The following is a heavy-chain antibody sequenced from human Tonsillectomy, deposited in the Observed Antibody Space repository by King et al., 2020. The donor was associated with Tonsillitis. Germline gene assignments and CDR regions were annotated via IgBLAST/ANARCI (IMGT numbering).Heavy chain of an antibody. CDR1: GFTFSSYG. Sequence: VQLVESGGGVVQPGRSLRLSCAASGFTFSSYGMHWVRQAPGKGLEWVAVIWFDESNKYYADSVKGRFTISRDNSKNMLYLQMNSLRAEDTAVYYCATTPPYYYGSGVIDSWGQGTLVTVSS. CDR3: ATTPPYYYGSGVIDS. V-gene: IGHV3-33*01. CDR2: IWFDESNK. D-gene: IGHD3-10*01. J-gene: IGHJ4*02.